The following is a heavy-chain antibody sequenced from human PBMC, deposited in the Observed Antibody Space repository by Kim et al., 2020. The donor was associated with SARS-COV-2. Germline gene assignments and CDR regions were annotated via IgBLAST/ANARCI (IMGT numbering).Heavy chain of an antibody. D-gene: IGHD4-4*01. Sequence: GGSLRLSCAASGFTFSSYGMHWVRQAPGKGLEWVAVISYDGSNKYYADSVKGRFTISRDNSKNTLYLQMNSLRAEDTAVYYCAKDGDYSNYGSWGGMDVWGQGTTVTVSS. CDR2: ISYDGSNK. CDR1: GFTFSSYG. V-gene: IGHV3-30*18. J-gene: IGHJ6*02. CDR3: AKDGDYSNYGSWGGMDV.